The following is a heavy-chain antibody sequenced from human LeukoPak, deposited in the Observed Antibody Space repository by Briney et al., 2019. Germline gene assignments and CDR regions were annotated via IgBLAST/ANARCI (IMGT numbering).Heavy chain of an antibody. J-gene: IGHJ1*01. CDR1: GYTFTSSA. CDR3: ARILGDHQKDFHH. CDR2: INTNTGNP. Sequence: ASVKVSCKASGYTFTSSAMNWVRQAPGQGLEFMGWINTNTGNPTYAQGFTGRFVFSLDTSVSTAYLQISNLNLDDTAVYYCARILGDHQKDFHHWGQGTLVTVSS. D-gene: IGHD3-3*01. V-gene: IGHV7-4-1*02.